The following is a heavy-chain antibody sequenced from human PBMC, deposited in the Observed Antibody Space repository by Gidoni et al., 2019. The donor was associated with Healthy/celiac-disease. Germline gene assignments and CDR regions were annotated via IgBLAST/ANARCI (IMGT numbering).Heavy chain of an antibody. Sequence: EVQLVESGGGLVQPGGSLRLSCAASGFTFSSYDMHWVRQATGKGLEWVSAIGTAGDTYYPGSVKGRFTISRENAKNSLYLQMNSLRAGDTAVYYCARAYCGGDCYSNDWYFDLWGRGTLVTVSS. J-gene: IGHJ2*01. CDR3: ARAYCGGDCYSNDWYFDL. CDR1: GFTFSSYD. V-gene: IGHV3-13*01. CDR2: IGTAGDT. D-gene: IGHD2-21*02.